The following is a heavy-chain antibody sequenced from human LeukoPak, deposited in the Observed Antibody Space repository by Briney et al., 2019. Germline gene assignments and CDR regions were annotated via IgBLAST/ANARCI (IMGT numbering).Heavy chain of an antibody. CDR2: ISYDGSKK. D-gene: IGHD5-12*01. V-gene: IGHV3-30*18. CDR3: AKGGYSGSAYFDY. CDR1: GFTFSSYG. Sequence: PGRSQRLSCAASGFTFSSYGMHWVRQAPGKGLEWVAAISYDGSKKYYADSVKGRFTISRDNSKNTLYLQMNSLRAEDTAVYYCAKGGYSGSAYFDYWGQGTLVTVSS. J-gene: IGHJ4*02.